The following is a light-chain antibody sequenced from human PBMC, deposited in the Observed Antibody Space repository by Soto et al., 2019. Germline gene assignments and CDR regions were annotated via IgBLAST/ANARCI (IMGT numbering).Light chain of an antibody. V-gene: IGLV2-14*01. Sequence: ALTQPASVSGSPGQSITISCTGTSSDVGGYNYVSWYQQHPGKAPKLMIYDVSNRPSGVSNRFSGSKSGNTASLTISGLQAEDEADYYCSSYTSSSTVFGTGTKVTVL. CDR3: SSYTSSSTV. CDR1: SSDVGGYNY. CDR2: DVS. J-gene: IGLJ1*01.